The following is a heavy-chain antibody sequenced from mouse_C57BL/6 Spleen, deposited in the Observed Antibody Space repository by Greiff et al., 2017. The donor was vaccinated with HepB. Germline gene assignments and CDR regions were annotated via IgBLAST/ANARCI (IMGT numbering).Heavy chain of an antibody. D-gene: IGHD2-3*01. Sequence: DVHLVESGGGLVQPKGSLKLSCAASGFTFNTYAMHWVRQAPGKGLEWVARIRSKSSNYATYYADSVKDRFTISRDDSQSMLYLQMNNLKTEDTAMYYCVRELYDGYYVLHFDYWGQGTTLTVSS. J-gene: IGHJ2*01. CDR2: IRSKSSNYAT. CDR3: VRELYDGYYVLHFDY. V-gene: IGHV10-3*01. CDR1: GFTFNTYA.